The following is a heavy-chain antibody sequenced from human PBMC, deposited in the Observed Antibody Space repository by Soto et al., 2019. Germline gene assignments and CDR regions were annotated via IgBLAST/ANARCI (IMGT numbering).Heavy chain of an antibody. D-gene: IGHD2-21*02. CDR3: AGGWVTATRVGMDV. CDR2: ISAYNGNT. V-gene: IGHV1-18*01. J-gene: IGHJ6*02. CDR1: GYPFTSYG. Sequence: ASVKVSCKASGYPFTSYGISWVRQAPGQGLEWMGWISAYNGNTNYAQKLQGRVTMTTDTSTSTAYMELRSLRSDDTAVYYCAGGWVTATRVGMDVWGQGTTVTVSS.